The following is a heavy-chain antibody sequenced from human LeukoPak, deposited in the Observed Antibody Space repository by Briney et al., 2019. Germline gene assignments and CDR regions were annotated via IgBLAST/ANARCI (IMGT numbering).Heavy chain of an antibody. V-gene: IGHV1-46*01. CDR2: INPTGGST. CDR3: ARDNSVGDNAWCFDP. J-gene: IGHJ5*02. Sequence: GASVKVSCKASGYTFTSYYMHWVRQAPGQGLEWMGLINPTGGSTDYAQKFQGRVTMTRDMSTSTDYMELSSVRSEDTAIYYCARDNSVGDNAWCFDPWGQGTLVTVSS. CDR1: GYTFTSYY. D-gene: IGHD1-26*01.